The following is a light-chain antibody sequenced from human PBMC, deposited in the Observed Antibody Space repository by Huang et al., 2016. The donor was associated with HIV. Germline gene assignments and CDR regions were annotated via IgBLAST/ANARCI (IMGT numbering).Light chain of an antibody. J-gene: IGKJ1*01. CDR3: QQYGNSPWT. CDR1: QNVSSKN. Sequence: ELVLTQSPGTLSLSPGERATLSCRGSQNVSSKNLAWYQKNPGQAPRFRIYGVSSRATGIPDRFSGSGSGTDFTLTISRLELEDFVVYYCQQYGNSPWTFGQGTKVEIK. V-gene: IGKV3-20*01. CDR2: GVS.